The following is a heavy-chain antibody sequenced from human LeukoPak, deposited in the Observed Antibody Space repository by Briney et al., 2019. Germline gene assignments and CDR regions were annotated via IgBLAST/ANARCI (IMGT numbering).Heavy chain of an antibody. CDR2: IYYSGST. J-gene: IGHJ4*02. CDR1: GGSISSYH. CDR3: ARHNWASGYQDF. D-gene: IGHD3-3*01. Sequence: PSETLSLTCTVSGGSISSYHWSWIRQPPGKGLEWIGYIYYSGSTNYNPSLKSRVSISVDTSKNQFSPKLRSVTAADTAVYYCARHNWASGYQDFWGQGTLVTVSS. V-gene: IGHV4-59*08.